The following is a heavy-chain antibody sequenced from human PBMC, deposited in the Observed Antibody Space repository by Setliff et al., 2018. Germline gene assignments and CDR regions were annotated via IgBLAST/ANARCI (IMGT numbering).Heavy chain of an antibody. V-gene: IGHV4-4*07. D-gene: IGHD3-16*01. CDR1: GDSISNYY. CDR2: IYVTEST. J-gene: IGHJ4*02. Sequence: PSETLSLTCTVSGDSISNYYWNWIRQPAGKGLEWIGRIYVTESTKYNPSLKSRVTLSIDTSKNQFSLKLSSVTAADAATYYCVRVRVVQGYYEFDSWGQGALVTVSS. CDR3: VRVRVVQGYYEFDS.